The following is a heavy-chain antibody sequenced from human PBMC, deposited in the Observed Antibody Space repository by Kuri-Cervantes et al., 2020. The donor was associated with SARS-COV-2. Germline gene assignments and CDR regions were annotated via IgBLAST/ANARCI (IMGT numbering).Heavy chain of an antibody. D-gene: IGHD2-15*01. CDR1: GFIFSSYY. CDR3: ATKDGVASTP. CDR2: IYDDDTT. Sequence: GGSLRLSCAGSGFIFSSYYMNWVRLAPGKRLEWVSIIYDDDTTDYADSVKGRFTISRDNSKNTLYLQVNNLRAEDTAVYYCATKDGVASTPWGPGTLVTVSS. J-gene: IGHJ5*02. V-gene: IGHV3-53*01.